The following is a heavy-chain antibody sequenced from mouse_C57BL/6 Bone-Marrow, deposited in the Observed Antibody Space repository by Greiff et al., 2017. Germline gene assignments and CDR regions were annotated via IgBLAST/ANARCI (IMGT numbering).Heavy chain of an antibody. J-gene: IGHJ4*01. CDR3: ARENLHCAMDY. V-gene: IGHV2-2*01. Sequence: QVQLKQSGPGLVQPSQSLSITCTVSGFSLTSYGVHWVRQSPGKGLEWLGVIWSGGSTDYNAAFISRLSISKDNSKTQVFFKMHSLQADDTAIYYCARENLHCAMDYWGQGTSVTVSS. CDR1: GFSLTSYG. CDR2: IWSGGST.